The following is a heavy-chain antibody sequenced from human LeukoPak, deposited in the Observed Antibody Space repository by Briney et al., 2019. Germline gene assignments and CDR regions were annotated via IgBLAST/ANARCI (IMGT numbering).Heavy chain of an antibody. Sequence: PGGSLRLSCAASGNYWMHWVRQAPGKGLVWVSHVNSDGSWTSHADSVKGRFTISKDNAKNTVYLQMNSLRAEDTAVFYCARDQYDTWSRRGNFDSWGQGTLVIVSS. D-gene: IGHD3-3*01. CDR2: VNSDGSWT. CDR3: ARDQYDTWSRRGNFDS. J-gene: IGHJ4*02. CDR1: GNYW. V-gene: IGHV3-74*01.